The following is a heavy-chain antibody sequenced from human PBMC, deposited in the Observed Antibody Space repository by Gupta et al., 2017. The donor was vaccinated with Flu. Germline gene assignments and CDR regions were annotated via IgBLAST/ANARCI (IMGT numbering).Heavy chain of an antibody. Sequence: QVQLVQSGAEVKKPGASVKVSCKASGYTFTGYYMHWVRQAPGQGLEWMGWINPNSGGTNYAQKFQGWVTMTRDTSISTAYMELSRLRSDDTAVYYCARDGAPFGNYYGMDVWGQGTTVTVSS. V-gene: IGHV1-2*04. CDR1: GYTFTGYY. CDR2: INPNSGGT. D-gene: IGHD3-10*01. CDR3: ARDGAPFGNYYGMDV. J-gene: IGHJ6*02.